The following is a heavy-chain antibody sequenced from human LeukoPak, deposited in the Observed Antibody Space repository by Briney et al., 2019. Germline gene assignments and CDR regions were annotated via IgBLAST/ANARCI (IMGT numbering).Heavy chain of an antibody. J-gene: IGHJ4*02. Sequence: SETLSLTCTVSGYSISSGYYWGWIRPPPGKGLEWIGSIYHSGSTYYNPSLKSRVTISVDTSKNQFSLKLSSVTAADTAVYYCARDRGLDSYYFDYWGQGTLVTVSS. CDR1: GYSISSGYY. V-gene: IGHV4-38-2*02. D-gene: IGHD3-16*01. CDR2: IYHSGST. CDR3: ARDRGLDSYYFDY.